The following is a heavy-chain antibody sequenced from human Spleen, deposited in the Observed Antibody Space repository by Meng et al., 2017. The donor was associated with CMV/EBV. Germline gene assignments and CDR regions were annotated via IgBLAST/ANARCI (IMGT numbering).Heavy chain of an antibody. CDR2: IGSGGRTK. CDR1: GFTFSSYA. CDR3: ARGKRLGGTYPYYYYGLDV. J-gene: IGHJ6*02. V-gene: IGHV3-48*03. Sequence: GGSLRLSCAASGFTFSSYAMSWVRQAPGKGLEWVSYIGSGGRTKYYTDSVKGRFTISRDNVDNSLYLQMNSLRAEDTAVYYCARGKRLGGTYPYYYYGLDVWGQGTTVTVSS. D-gene: IGHD1-26*01.